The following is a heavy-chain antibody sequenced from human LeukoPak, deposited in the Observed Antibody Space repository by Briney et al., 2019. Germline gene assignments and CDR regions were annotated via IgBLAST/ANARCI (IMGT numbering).Heavy chain of an antibody. J-gene: IGHJ3*02. CDR2: IIPIFGTA. D-gene: IGHD5-24*01. CDR1: GGTFSSYA. V-gene: IGHV1-69*05. Sequence: SVKVSCKASGGTFSSYAISWVRQAPGQGLEWMGRIIPIFGTANYAQKFQGRVTITTDESTSTAYMELSSLGSEDTAVYYCARPREMATIRDAFDIWGQGTMVTVSS. CDR3: ARPREMATIRDAFDI.